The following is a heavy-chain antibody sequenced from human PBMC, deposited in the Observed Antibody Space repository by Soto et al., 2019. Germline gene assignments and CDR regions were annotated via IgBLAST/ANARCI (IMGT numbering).Heavy chain of an antibody. D-gene: IGHD6-6*01. CDR3: ARVDVRVSARRYFDY. Sequence: PSETLSLTCTVSGGSVTSGGYYWSWIRQPPRKGLEWIGYNHYTGSTDYNPSLKSRVTISVDTSKNQFSLKLNSVTAAGTAIYYCARVDVRVSARRYFDYWGQGALVTVSS. CDR1: GGSVTSGGYY. J-gene: IGHJ4*02. V-gene: IGHV4-61*08. CDR2: NHYTGST.